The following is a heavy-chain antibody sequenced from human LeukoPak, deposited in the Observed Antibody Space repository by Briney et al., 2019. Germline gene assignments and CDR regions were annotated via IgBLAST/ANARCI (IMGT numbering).Heavy chain of an antibody. V-gene: IGHV3-53*01. Sequence: GGSLRLSCAASGFTVSSNYMSWVRQAPGKGLEWVSVIYSGGSTYYADSVKGRFTISRDNSKNTLYLQMNSLRAEDTAVYYCAKGPGYYYDSSGPPLDPWGQGTLVTVSS. CDR3: AKGPGYYYDSSGPPLDP. D-gene: IGHD3-22*01. CDR2: IYSGGST. J-gene: IGHJ5*02. CDR1: GFTVSSNY.